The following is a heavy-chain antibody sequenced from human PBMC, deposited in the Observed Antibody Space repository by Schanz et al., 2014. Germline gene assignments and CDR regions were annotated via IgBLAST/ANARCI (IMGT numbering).Heavy chain of an antibody. CDR2: IYSGIGA. J-gene: IGHJ4*02. D-gene: IGHD6-19*01. Sequence: EVQLVESGGGLVQPGGSLRLSCAVSGFTVSSNHMSWVRQAPGKGLEWVSVIYSGIGAYYADSVKDRFTVSRDNSKNTVYLQMNRLRAEDTAVYYCAIIGVMVAVAGTRADYWGQGTLVTVSS. CDR1: GFTVSSNH. V-gene: IGHV3-66*01. CDR3: AIIGVMVAVAGTRADY.